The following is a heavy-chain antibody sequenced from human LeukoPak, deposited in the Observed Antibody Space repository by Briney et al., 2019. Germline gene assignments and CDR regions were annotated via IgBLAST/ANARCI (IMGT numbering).Heavy chain of an antibody. CDR1: GYTLTSHY. Sequence: ASVRVSCKASGYTLTSHYMHRVRHAHGQGLERKGRINPNSGGTNSAQKFHGRVSMTRDTCISTAYMELSRLKSDDTAVYYCARDDDLGYYFDYWVQGTLVTVSS. CDR2: INPNSGGT. V-gene: IGHV1-2*06. D-gene: IGHD3-16*01. J-gene: IGHJ4*02. CDR3: ARDDDLGYYFDY.